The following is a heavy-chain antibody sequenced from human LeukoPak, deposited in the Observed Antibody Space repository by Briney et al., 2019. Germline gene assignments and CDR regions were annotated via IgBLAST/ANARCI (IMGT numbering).Heavy chain of an antibody. D-gene: IGHD3-16*02. CDR2: INHSGST. Sequence: SETLSLTCTVSGGSISSSRYYWGWIRQPPGKGLEWIGSINHSGSTNYNPSLKSRVTISVDTSKNQFSLNLSSVTAADTAVYYCAKGGVVEGHFDYWGQGTLVTVSS. J-gene: IGHJ4*02. CDR3: AKGGVVEGHFDY. V-gene: IGHV4-39*07. CDR1: GGSISSSRYY.